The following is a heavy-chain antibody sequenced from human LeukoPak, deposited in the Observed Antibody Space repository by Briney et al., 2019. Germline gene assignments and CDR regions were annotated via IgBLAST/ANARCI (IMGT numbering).Heavy chain of an antibody. CDR3: ARDKTTDYGDEVGLDY. D-gene: IGHD4-17*01. J-gene: IGHJ4*02. V-gene: IGHV1-18*01. CDR2: ISAYNGNT. CDR1: GYTFTSYG. Sequence: ASVTVSCTASGYTFTSYGISWVRQAPGQGLEWMARISAYNGNTNYAQKLQGRVTMTTDTSTSTAYMELRSLRSDDTAVYYCARDKTTDYGDEVGLDYWGQGTLVTVSS.